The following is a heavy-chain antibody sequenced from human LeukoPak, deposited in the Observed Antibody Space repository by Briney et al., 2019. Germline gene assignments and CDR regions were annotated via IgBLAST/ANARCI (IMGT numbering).Heavy chain of an antibody. D-gene: IGHD5-24*01. Sequence: ASVKVSCKASGYSFIEFYLHWVRQAPGQGLECMGWINPRTGGTKYAQKFQGRVTMTRDTSVSTAYLEVTRVRSDDTAMYYCATVSDTDGFNTLDYWGQGTLVTVSS. CDR2: INPRTGGT. V-gene: IGHV1-2*02. CDR3: ATVSDTDGFNTLDY. J-gene: IGHJ4*02. CDR1: GYSFIEFY.